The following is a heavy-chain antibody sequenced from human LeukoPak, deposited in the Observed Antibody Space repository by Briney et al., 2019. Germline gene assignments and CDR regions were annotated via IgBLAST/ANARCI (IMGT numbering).Heavy chain of an antibody. CDR1: GGAISSSTHY. V-gene: IGHV4-39*01. CDR2: VLYSGHT. CDR3: ARHVSRHFDY. Sequence: SETLPLTCTVSGGAISSSTHYWGWVRQPPGKGLEWIGSVLYSGHTSYNPSLKSRVTISVDTSKNQFSLKLSSVTAADTAVYYCARHVSRHFDYWGQGTLVTVSS. J-gene: IGHJ4*02.